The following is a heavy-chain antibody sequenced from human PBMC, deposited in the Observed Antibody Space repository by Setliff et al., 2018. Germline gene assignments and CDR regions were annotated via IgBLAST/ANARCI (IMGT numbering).Heavy chain of an antibody. CDR2: INHSGST. V-gene: IGHV4-34*01. Sequence: ETLSLTCAVYGGSFSGYYWSWIRQPPGKGLEWIGEINHSGSTNYNPSLKSRVTISVDTSKNQFSLKLSSVTAADTAVYYCARGKVLYDYVWGSYRYEDYYYGMDVWGQGTKVTVS. CDR1: GGSFSGYY. J-gene: IGHJ6*02. CDR3: ARGKVLYDYVWGSYRYEDYYYGMDV. D-gene: IGHD3-16*02.